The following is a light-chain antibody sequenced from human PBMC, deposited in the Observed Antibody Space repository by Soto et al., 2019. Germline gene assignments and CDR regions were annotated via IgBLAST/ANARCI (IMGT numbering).Light chain of an antibody. CDR3: HQRQSSPRT. CDR1: QAVNTR. J-gene: IGKJ1*01. Sequence: EIVLTQSPATLSSFPGDRVTLTCRASQAVNTRLAWYQHKPGQAPSLLIYLASNRAAGVPARFSGSGSGTDFTLTISNVEPEDFAVYYCHQRQSSPRTFGQGTTVDIK. CDR2: LAS. V-gene: IGKV3-11*01.